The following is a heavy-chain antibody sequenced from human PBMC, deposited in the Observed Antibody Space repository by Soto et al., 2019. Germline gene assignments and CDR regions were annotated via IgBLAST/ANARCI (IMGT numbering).Heavy chain of an antibody. CDR2: VRNKANSYTT. J-gene: IGHJ4*02. CDR1: GFTFSDYY. CDR3: VRNLASGGTYYFDY. Sequence: EVQLVESGGGLVEPGGSLRLSCAASGFTFSDYYMDWVRQAPGKGLEWIGRVRNKANSYTTEDAASVRGRFTVSRDESKNSLYLKMNSLKTEDTAMYYCVRNLASGGTYYFDYWGQGTLVTVSS. D-gene: IGHD2-15*01. V-gene: IGHV3-72*01.